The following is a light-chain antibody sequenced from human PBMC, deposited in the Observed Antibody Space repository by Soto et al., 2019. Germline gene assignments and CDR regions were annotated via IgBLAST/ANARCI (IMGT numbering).Light chain of an antibody. Sequence: QSALTQPASVSGSPGQSFTISCTGTSSDIGGYNYVSWYQLHPGKPPKLMIYDVSIRPSGVSNRFSGSKSGNTASLTISGLQAEDETDYYCSSYTSSSSVIFGGGTKLTVL. V-gene: IGLV2-14*03. CDR3: SSYTSSSSVI. CDR1: SSDIGGYNY. J-gene: IGLJ2*01. CDR2: DVS.